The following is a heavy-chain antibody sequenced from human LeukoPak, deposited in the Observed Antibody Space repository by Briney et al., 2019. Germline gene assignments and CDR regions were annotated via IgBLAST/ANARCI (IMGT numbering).Heavy chain of an antibody. Sequence: GGSLRLSCAASGFTFSSYGMNWVRQAPGKGLEWVSAISGSGGSTFYADSVKGRFTISRDNSKNTLYLQMNSLRAEDTAVYYCARVRYYYDSSGYYYWGQGTLVTVSS. CDR3: ARVRYYYDSSGYYY. D-gene: IGHD3-22*01. CDR2: ISGSGGST. CDR1: GFTFSSYG. V-gene: IGHV3-23*01. J-gene: IGHJ4*02.